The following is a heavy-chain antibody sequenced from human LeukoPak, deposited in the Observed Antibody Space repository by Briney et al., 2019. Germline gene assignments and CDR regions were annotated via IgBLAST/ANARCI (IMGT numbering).Heavy chain of an antibody. CDR3: ARGSGWYYY. V-gene: IGHV4-59*08. Sequence: SETLSLTCTVSGGSISSYYRSCIRQPPGKGLEWIGYIYYSGSTNYNPSLKSRVTISVDTSKNQFSLKLSSVTAADTAVYYCARGSGWYYYWGQGTLVTVSS. CDR2: IYYSGST. D-gene: IGHD6-19*01. J-gene: IGHJ4*02. CDR1: GGSISSYY.